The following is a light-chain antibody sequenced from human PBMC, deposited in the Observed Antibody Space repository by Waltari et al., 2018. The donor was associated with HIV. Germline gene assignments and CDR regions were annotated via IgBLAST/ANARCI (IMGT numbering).Light chain of an antibody. CDR3: QQYNNWPLT. V-gene: IGKV3-15*01. CDR1: QSVSRN. J-gene: IGKJ4*01. CDR2: GAS. Sequence: EIVMTQSPATLSVSPGERATLSCRASQSVSRNFGWYQQKPGQAPRLLIYGASTRATGIPARFSGSGSGTEFTLTISSLQSEDFAVYYCQQYNNWPLTFGGGTKVEIK.